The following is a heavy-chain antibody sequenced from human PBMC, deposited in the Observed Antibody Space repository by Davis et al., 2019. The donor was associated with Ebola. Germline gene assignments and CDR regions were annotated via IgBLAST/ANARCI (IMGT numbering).Heavy chain of an antibody. V-gene: IGHV3-48*03. D-gene: IGHD4-17*01. Sequence: PGGSLRLSCAASGFTFSYYEMNWVRQAPGKGLEWISYITNSGTSTYYADSVKGRFTISRDNAKNSLYLQMNSLRAEDTAVYYCARDRRSGNDDYKRGDYWGQGTLVTVSS. CDR2: ITNSGTST. J-gene: IGHJ4*02. CDR1: GFTFSYYE. CDR3: ARDRRSGNDDYKRGDY.